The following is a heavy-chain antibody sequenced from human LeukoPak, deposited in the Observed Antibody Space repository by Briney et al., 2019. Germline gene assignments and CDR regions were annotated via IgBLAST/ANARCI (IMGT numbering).Heavy chain of an antibody. D-gene: IGHD1-1*01. V-gene: IGHV1-69*01. CDR1: GGTFSSYA. Sequence: RASVKVSCKASGGTFSSYAISWVRQAPGQGLEWMGGIIPIFGTANYAQKFQGRVTITADESTSTAYMELSNLRSEDTAVYYCARAGKPGTTGTTGFDYWGQGTLVTVSS. CDR3: ARAGKPGTTGTTGFDY. J-gene: IGHJ4*02. CDR2: IIPIFGTA.